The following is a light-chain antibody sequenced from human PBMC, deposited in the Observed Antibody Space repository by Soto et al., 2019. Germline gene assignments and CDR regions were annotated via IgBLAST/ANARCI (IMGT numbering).Light chain of an antibody. CDR2: DAS. CDR1: QSVSSY. CDR3: QQRVNWPPLT. J-gene: IGKJ4*01. V-gene: IGKV3-11*01. Sequence: ETVLTQSPATLSLSPGERATLSCRASQSVSSYLAWYQQKPGQAPRLLIYDASNRATGIPARFSGSGSGTDFTLTISSLEPEDFAVYYCQQRVNWPPLTFGGGTKVELK.